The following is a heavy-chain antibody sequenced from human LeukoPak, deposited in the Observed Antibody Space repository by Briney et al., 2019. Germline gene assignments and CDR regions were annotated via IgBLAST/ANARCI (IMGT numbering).Heavy chain of an antibody. CDR1: GGSISSGGYY. Sequence: SETLSLTCTVSGGSISSGGYYWSWIRQPPGKGLEWIGYIYHSGSTYYNPSLKSRVTISVDRSKNQFSLKLSSVTAADTAVYYCARESLDEYCSSTSCSYMDVWGKGTTVTVSS. CDR2: IYHSGST. V-gene: IGHV4-30-2*01. J-gene: IGHJ6*03. CDR3: ARESLDEYCSSTSCSYMDV. D-gene: IGHD2-2*01.